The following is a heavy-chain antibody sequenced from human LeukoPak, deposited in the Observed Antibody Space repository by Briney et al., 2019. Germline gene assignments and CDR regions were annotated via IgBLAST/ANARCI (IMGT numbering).Heavy chain of an antibody. J-gene: IGHJ2*01. CDR2: ISGSGGRT. Sequence: GGSLRLSCAASGFTFSNYAMTWVRQAPGKGLEWVSGISGSGGRTYYADSVKGRFTISRDNSKNTLYLYMNSLRAEDTAVYYCAKDLSSGWYWYFDLWGRGTLVTVSS. CDR3: AKDLSSGWYWYFDL. D-gene: IGHD6-19*01. CDR1: GFTFSNYA. V-gene: IGHV3-23*01.